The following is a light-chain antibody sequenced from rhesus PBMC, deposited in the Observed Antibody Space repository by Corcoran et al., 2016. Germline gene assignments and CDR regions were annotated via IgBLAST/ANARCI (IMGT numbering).Light chain of an antibody. CDR2: GAS. J-gene: IGKJ4*01. CDR1: QSVSRR. V-gene: IGKV3-17*02. Sequence: EIVMTQSPATLSLSPGERATLSCRASQSVSRRLAWYLQKPGQAPRLLIHGASSRSTGIPDRFSGSGSGTDFTLTISSLEPEDVAVYFCQQESNWALTFGGGTKVELK. CDR3: QQESNWALT.